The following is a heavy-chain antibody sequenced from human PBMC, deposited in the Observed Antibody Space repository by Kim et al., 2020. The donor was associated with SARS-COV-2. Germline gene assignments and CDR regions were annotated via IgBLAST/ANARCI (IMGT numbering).Heavy chain of an antibody. V-gene: IGHV3-33*01. CDR2: IWYDGSNK. Sequence: GGSLRLSCAASGFTFSSYGMHWVRQAPGKGLEWVAVIWYDGSNKYYADSVKGRSTISRDNSKNTLYLQMNSLRAEDTAVYYCARAAYSSSSRYYYYGMDVWGQGTTVTVSS. CDR1: GFTFSSYG. J-gene: IGHJ6*02. CDR3: ARAAYSSSSRYYYYGMDV. D-gene: IGHD6-6*01.